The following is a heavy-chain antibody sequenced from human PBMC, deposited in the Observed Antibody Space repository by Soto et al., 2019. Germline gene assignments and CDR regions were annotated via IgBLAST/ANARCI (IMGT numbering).Heavy chain of an antibody. V-gene: IGHV1-18*01. Sequence: VASVKVSCKASGYTFTSYGISWVRQAPGQGLEWMGWISAYNGNTNYAQKLQGRVTMTTDTSTSTAYMELRSLRSDDTAVYYCARGFPIYRGYDSWYFDYWGQGTLVTVSS. CDR3: ARGFPIYRGYDSWYFDY. CDR1: GYTFTSYG. D-gene: IGHD5-12*01. CDR2: ISAYNGNT. J-gene: IGHJ4*02.